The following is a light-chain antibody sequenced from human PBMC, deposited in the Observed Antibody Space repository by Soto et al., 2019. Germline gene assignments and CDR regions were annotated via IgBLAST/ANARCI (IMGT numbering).Light chain of an antibody. J-gene: IGKJ5*01. CDR3: QQSYTTASIT. Sequence: DLQMTQSPSSLSASVGDRVTITCRASQSISRNLNWYQHKPGKAPKLLIYAASSLQNGVPSRFSGGGSGTVFTLSISSLQPEDFGTYYCQQSYTTASITFGQGTRLEIK. CDR2: AAS. V-gene: IGKV1-39*01. CDR1: QSISRN.